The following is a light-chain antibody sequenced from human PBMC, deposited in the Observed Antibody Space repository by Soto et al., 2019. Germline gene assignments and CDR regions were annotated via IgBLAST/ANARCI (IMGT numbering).Light chain of an antibody. CDR2: GAS. CDR3: QQYNNWWT. J-gene: IGKJ1*01. V-gene: IGKV3-15*01. CDR1: QSVNSN. Sequence: EIVMTQSPATLSVSPGERATLSCRASQSVNSNLAWYQQKPGQAPRLLISGASTRATGIPASFSGSGSETESTLTISIQQSEDFAVYYCQQYNNWWTFGQGTKVE.